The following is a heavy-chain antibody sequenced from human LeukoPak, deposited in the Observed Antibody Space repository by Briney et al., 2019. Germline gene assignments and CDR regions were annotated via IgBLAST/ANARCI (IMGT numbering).Heavy chain of an antibody. CDR1: GFTFSNAW. J-gene: IGHJ6*02. CDR2: IKSKTDGGTT. D-gene: IGHD3-22*01. Sequence: GGSLRLSCAASGFTFSNAWMSWVRQAPGKGLEWVGRIKSKTDGGTTDYAAPVKGRFTISRDDSKNTLYLQMNSLKTEDTAVYYCTTGYDSSGYLDYYYGMDVWGQGTTVTVSS. V-gene: IGHV3-15*01. CDR3: TTGYDSSGYLDYYYGMDV.